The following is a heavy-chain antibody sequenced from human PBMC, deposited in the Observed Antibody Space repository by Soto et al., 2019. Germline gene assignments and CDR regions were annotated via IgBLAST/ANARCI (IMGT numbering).Heavy chain of an antibody. CDR2: SSAYNGNT. V-gene: IGHV1-18*01. CDR1: GYTFTSYG. J-gene: IGHJ5*02. D-gene: IGHD1-26*01. CDR3: ARGRIVGATSPWVT. Sequence: QVQLVQSGAEVKKPGASVKVSCKASGYTFTSYGISWVRQAPGQGLEWMGWSSAYNGNTNYAQKLQGRVTMTTDTSTSTAYIEVRGLSSDDTAVYYCARGRIVGATSPWVTWGQGTLVTVSS.